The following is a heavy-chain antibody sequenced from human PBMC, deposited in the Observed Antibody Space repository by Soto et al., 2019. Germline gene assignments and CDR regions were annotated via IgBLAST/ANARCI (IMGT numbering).Heavy chain of an antibody. Sequence: SGPTLVNPTQTLTLTCTFSGFSLSTSGVGVGWIRQPPGKALEWLALIYWDDDKRYSPSLKSRLTITKDTSKNQVVLTMTNMDTVDTATYYCAHNGFIAAAGTLREYYGMDVWGQGTTVTGSS. V-gene: IGHV2-5*02. CDR1: GFSLSTSGVG. CDR2: IYWDDDK. D-gene: IGHD6-13*01. J-gene: IGHJ6*02. CDR3: AHNGFIAAAGTLREYYGMDV.